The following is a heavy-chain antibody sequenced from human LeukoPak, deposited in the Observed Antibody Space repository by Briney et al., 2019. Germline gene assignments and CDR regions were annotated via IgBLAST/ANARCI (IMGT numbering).Heavy chain of an antibody. J-gene: IGHJ6*03. CDR3: ARAPQLLLAYYYMDV. Sequence: SETLSLTCTVSGGSISNSNFYWGWIRQPPGKGLEWIGSINYSGTTFYYPSLKSRVTTSVDTSKNQFSLKLSSVTAADTAVYYCARAPQLLLAYYYMDVWGKGTTVTVSS. V-gene: IGHV4-39*07. CDR1: GGSISNSNFY. D-gene: IGHD2-2*01. CDR2: INYSGTT.